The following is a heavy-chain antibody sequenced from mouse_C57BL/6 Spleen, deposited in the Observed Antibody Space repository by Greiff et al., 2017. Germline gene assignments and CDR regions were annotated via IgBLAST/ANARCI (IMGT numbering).Heavy chain of an antibody. CDR2: ISYDGSN. CDR3: ARDREVGRGVFDY. V-gene: IGHV3-6*01. CDR1: GYSITSGYY. Sequence: EVQLQQSGPGLVKPSQSLSLTCSVTGYSITSGYYWNWIRQFPGNKLEWMGYISYDGSNNYNPSLKNRISITRDTSKNQFFLKLNSVTTEDTATYYCARDREVGRGVFDYWGQGTTLTVSS. J-gene: IGHJ2*01. D-gene: IGHD1-3*01.